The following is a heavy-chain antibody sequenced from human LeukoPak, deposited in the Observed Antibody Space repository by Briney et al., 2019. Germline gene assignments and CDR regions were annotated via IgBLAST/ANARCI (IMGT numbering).Heavy chain of an antibody. CDR3: AKDRPFVGYFDWPRNWFDP. V-gene: IGHV3-23*01. Sequence: PGGSLRLSCAASGFTFSSYAVSWVRQAPGKGLEWVSAISGSGGSTYYADSVKGRFTISRDNSKNTLYLQMNSLRAEDTAVYYCAKDRPFVGYFDWPRNWFDPWGQGTLVTVSS. J-gene: IGHJ5*02. CDR2: ISGSGGST. CDR1: GFTFSSYA. D-gene: IGHD3-9*01.